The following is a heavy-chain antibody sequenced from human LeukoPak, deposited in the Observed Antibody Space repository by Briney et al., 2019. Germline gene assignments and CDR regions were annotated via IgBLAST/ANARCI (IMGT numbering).Heavy chain of an antibody. CDR1: GFTFSSYS. CDR2: ISSSSSYI. Sequence: PGGSLRLSCAASGFTFSSYSMNWVRQAPGKGLEWVSSISSSSSYIYYADSVKGRFTISRDNAKNSLYLQMNSLRAEDTAVNYCARGSGATYSSSWYLDYWGQGTLVTVSS. CDR3: ARGSGATYSSSWYLDY. D-gene: IGHD6-13*01. V-gene: IGHV3-21*01. J-gene: IGHJ4*02.